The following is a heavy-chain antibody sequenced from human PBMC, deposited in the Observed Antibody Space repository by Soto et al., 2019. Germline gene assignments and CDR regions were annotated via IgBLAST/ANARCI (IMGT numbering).Heavy chain of an antibody. V-gene: IGHV3-23*01. Sequence: PGGSLRLSCVASGFNFRYNAMSWVRQAPGKGLQWVSTISGSGEKTYYADTVEGRFTISSDRSKNTLYLQMDSLRADDTAVYYCARGYGCSSPYFDYWGQGTLVTVSS. CDR1: GFNFRYNA. D-gene: IGHD6-6*01. J-gene: IGHJ4*02. CDR3: ARGYGCSSPYFDY. CDR2: ISGSGEKT.